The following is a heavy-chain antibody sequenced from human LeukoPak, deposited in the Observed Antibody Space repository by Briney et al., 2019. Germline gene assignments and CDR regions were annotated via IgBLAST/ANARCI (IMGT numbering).Heavy chain of an antibody. D-gene: IGHD3-3*01. CDR2: IIPIFGTA. CDR1: GGTFSSYA. V-gene: IGHV1-69*05. Sequence: GASVKVSCKASGGTFSSYAISWVRQAPGQGLEWMGRIIPIFGTANYAQKFQGRVTITTDESTSTAYMELSSLRSEDTAVYYCARDFWSGYSNWFDPWGQGTLVTVSS. CDR3: ARDFWSGYSNWFDP. J-gene: IGHJ5*02.